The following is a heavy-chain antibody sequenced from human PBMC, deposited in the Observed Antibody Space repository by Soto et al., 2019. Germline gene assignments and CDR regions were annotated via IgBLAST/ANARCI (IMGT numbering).Heavy chain of an antibody. J-gene: IGHJ4*02. V-gene: IGHV1-69*01. Sequence: QVQLVQSGAEVKPGSSVKVSCKASGGTFSSYAISWVRQAPGQGLEWMGGIIPIFGTANYAQKFQGRVTITADESTSTAYMELSSLRSEDTAVYYCAGSVSYDFWSGPPVGYWGQGTLVTVSS. CDR2: IIPIFGTA. CDR3: AGSVSYDFWSGPPVGY. CDR1: GGTFSSYA. D-gene: IGHD3-3*01.